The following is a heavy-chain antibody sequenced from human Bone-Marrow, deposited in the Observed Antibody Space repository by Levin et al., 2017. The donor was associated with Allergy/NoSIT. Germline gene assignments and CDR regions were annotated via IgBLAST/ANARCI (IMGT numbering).Heavy chain of an antibody. CDR1: GFTFGDYA. CDR2: IRSKAYGGTT. Sequence: GESLKISCTASGFTFGDYAMSWFRQAPGKGLEWVGFIRSKAYGGTTEYAASVKGRFTISRDDSKSIAYLQMNSLKTEDTAVYYCTRDREGGGDDDWFDPWGQGTLVTVSS. D-gene: IGHD2-21*02. V-gene: IGHV3-49*03. J-gene: IGHJ5*02. CDR3: TRDREGGGDDDWFDP.